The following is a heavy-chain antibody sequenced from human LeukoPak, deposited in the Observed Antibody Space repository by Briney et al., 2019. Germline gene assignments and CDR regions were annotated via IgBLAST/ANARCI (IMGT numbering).Heavy chain of an antibody. CDR1: GGSISSYY. V-gene: IGHV4-34*01. Sequence: SETLSLTCTVSGGSISSYYWSWIRQPPGKGLEWIGEINHSGSTNYNPSLKSRVTISVDTSKNQFSLKLSSVTAADTAVYYCARQYSSSWYPRGYNWFDPWGQGTLVTVSS. D-gene: IGHD6-13*01. CDR2: INHSGST. J-gene: IGHJ5*02. CDR3: ARQYSSSWYPRGYNWFDP.